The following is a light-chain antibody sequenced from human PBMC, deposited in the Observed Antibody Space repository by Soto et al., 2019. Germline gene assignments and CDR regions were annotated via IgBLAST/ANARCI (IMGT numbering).Light chain of an antibody. J-gene: IGKJ4*01. V-gene: IGKV1-39*01. Sequence: DIQMTQSPSSLSASVGDRVTITCRASQSISSYLHWYQQRPGKAPKLLIYAASNLQSGVPSRFSASGSGTDFTLTLNSLQPEDFATYYCQQYDNLPLTFGGGTKVEIK. CDR1: QSISSY. CDR2: AAS. CDR3: QQYDNLPLT.